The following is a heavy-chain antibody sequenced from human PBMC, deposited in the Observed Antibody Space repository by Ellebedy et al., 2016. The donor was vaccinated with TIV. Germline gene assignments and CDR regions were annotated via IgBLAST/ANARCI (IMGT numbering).Heavy chain of an antibody. J-gene: IGHJ6*02. CDR2: MSPYNGNT. V-gene: IGHV1-18*01. CDR1: GYTFTNYG. Sequence: ASVKVSCKASGYTFTNYGINWVRQAPGQGLEWMGWMSPYNGNTNYAQKLQGRVTMTTDTSTSTAYLELRSLRSDDTAVYYCARGVFIRSSGPPSGMDVWGQGTTVTVSS. D-gene: IGHD6-6*01. CDR3: ARGVFIRSSGPPSGMDV.